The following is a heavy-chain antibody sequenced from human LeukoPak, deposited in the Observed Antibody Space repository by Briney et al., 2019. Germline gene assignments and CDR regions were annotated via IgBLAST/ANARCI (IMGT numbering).Heavy chain of an antibody. V-gene: IGHV4-34*01. CDR2: INHSGRT. CDR3: ASYSNYGWFDP. CDR1: GASFSGYY. J-gene: IGHJ5*02. Sequence: PSETLSLTCAVDGASFSGYYCSWIRQPPGKGLEWIGEINHSGRTNSTPSLKSRVTISVETSKNQFSIKLSSVTAADTAVYYCASYSNYGWFDPWGPGTLVTVSS. D-gene: IGHD1-7*01.